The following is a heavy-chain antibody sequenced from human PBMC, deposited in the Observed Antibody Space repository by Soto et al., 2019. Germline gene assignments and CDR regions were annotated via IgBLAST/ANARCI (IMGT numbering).Heavy chain of an antibody. CDR2: MSHSGTT. CDR1: GGSISSYY. V-gene: IGHV4-59*01. J-gene: IGHJ6*02. Sequence: QVQLQESGPGLVRPSETLSLTCTVSGGSISSYYWSWIRQPPGKGLEWIGYMSHSGTTDYGTSLKSRVTISVDTSRHQFSLELSSVTAADTAVYYCARLVATNIYYYYYGLDVWGQGTTVTVSS. D-gene: IGHD5-12*01. CDR3: ARLVATNIYYYYYGLDV.